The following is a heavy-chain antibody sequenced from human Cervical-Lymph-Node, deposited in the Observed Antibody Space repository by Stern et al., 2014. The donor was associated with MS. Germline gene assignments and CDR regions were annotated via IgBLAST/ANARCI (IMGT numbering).Heavy chain of an antibody. V-gene: IGHV3-49*05. J-gene: IGHJ5*02. CDR2: IRSNPYGATT. CDR1: GFAFGDHA. D-gene: IGHD1-26*01. Sequence: EVQLVESGGGLVKPGRSLRLSCTASGFAFGDHAVIWFRQAPGKGLEWVGFIRSNPYGATTHYAASVRGRFTISRDDSKNIAYLQMNSLKTEDTAVYFCGRDAEGPLSGSFSVHWVDPWGQGTLVTVSS. CDR3: GRDAEGPLSGSFSVHWVDP.